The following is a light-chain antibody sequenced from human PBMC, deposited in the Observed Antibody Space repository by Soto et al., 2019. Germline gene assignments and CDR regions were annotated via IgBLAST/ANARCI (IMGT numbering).Light chain of an antibody. CDR2: SAS. CDR3: QQLNSYPLT. J-gene: IGKJ4*01. CDR1: QGIATY. Sequence: QLTQSPSSLSASIGDRVTITCRARQGIATYLAWSQQKPWQAPNLLIYSASTLLSGVPSRFSGGGSGTEFTLTISSLQPEDFATYYCQQLNSYPLTFGGGTKVEI. V-gene: IGKV1-9*01.